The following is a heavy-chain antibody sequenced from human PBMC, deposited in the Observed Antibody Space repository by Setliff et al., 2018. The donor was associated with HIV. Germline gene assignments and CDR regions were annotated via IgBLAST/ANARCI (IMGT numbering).Heavy chain of an antibody. V-gene: IGHV3-7*03. Sequence: GGSLRLSCAASGFTFSDYWMTWFRQAPGKGLEWVANINQDGSKTKYVDSVRGRFTISRDNAKKSLYLQMNSLRAEDTAVYYCVSTPGVFYFDYWGQGTLVTVSS. D-gene: IGHD2-15*01. J-gene: IGHJ4*02. CDR3: VSTPGVFYFDY. CDR2: INQDGSKT. CDR1: GFTFSDYW.